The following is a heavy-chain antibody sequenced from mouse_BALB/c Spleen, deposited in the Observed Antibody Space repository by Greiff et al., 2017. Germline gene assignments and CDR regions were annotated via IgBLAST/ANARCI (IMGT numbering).Heavy chain of an antibody. CDR1: GYSITSDYA. D-gene: IGHD1-2*01. Sequence: VQLKESGPGLVKPSQSLSLTCTVTGYSITSDYALNWIRQFPGNKLEWMGYISYSGSTSYNPSLKSRISITRDTSKNQFFLQLNSVTTEDTATYYCARSLLRPFFYAMDYWGQGTSVTVSS. V-gene: IGHV3-2*02. CDR3: ARSLLRPFFYAMDY. CDR2: ISYSGST. J-gene: IGHJ4*01.